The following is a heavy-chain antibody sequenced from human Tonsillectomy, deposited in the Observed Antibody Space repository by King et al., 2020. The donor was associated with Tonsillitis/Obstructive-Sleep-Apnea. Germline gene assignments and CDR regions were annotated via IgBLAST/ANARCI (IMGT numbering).Heavy chain of an antibody. CDR2: ISYAGSNK. CDR1: GFTFISYA. V-gene: IGHV3-30*18. Sequence: VQLVESGGGVVQPGRSLRLSCVASGFTFISYAMHWVRPAPGKGLEWVVVISYAGSNKYYADSVKGRFTISRVNSNNTLYLQMNSLRAEETAVYHCAKVYYDFWSGENNWFDPWGQGTLVTVSS. J-gene: IGHJ5*02. CDR3: AKVYYDFWSGENNWFDP. D-gene: IGHD3-3*01.